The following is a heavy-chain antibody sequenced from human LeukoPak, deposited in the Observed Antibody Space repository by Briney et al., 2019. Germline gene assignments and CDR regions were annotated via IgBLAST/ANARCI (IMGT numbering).Heavy chain of an antibody. CDR3: ARDLGPTQGSIWFDAFDV. CDR2: IAQDGSEE. V-gene: IGHV3-7*01. J-gene: IGHJ3*01. D-gene: IGHD3-10*01. CDR1: GFSFSTYW. Sequence: PGGSLRLSCAASGFSFSTYWMTWVRQAPGKGLEWVANIAQDGSEEFYADSVKGRFTISKDNAVNSLYLQMNSLRAEDSAVYYCARDLGPTQGSIWFDAFDVWGQGTMVTVSS.